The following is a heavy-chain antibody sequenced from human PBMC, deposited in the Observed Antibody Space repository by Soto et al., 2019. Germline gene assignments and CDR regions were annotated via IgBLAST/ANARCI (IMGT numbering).Heavy chain of an antibody. J-gene: IGHJ6*02. CDR3: ARRGRYCSGGSCYSAFTYYDGMDV. Sequence: SVKVSCKASGGTFSSYSISWVRQAPGQGLEWMGGIIPIFGTANYAQKFQSRVTITADESTSTAYMELSSLRSEDTAGYYSARRGRYCSGGSCYSAFTYYDGMDVWGQGTTVTVSS. CDR1: GGTFSSYS. D-gene: IGHD2-15*01. CDR2: IIPIFGTA. V-gene: IGHV1-69*13.